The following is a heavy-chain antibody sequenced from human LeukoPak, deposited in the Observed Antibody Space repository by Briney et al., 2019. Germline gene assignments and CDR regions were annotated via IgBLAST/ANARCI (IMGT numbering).Heavy chain of an antibody. Sequence: GGSLRLSCAASGFTFSSYWMNWVRQAPGKGLVWVSRIASDGSSTTYADSVKGRFSISRDNAKNTLCLQMNSLRVEDTAVYYCARGRPHGNDYWGQGTLVTVSS. J-gene: IGHJ4*02. CDR1: GFTFSSYW. CDR2: IASDGSST. V-gene: IGHV3-74*01. D-gene: IGHD4-23*01. CDR3: ARGRPHGNDY.